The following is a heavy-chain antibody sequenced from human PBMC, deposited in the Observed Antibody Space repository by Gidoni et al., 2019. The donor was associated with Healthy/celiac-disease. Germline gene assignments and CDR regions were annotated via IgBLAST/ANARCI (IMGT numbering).Heavy chain of an antibody. CDR1: GFTFSSYA. V-gene: IGHV3-30*04. CDR2: ISYDGSNK. Sequence: QVQMVESGGGVVQPGRSLRLSCAASGFTFSSYAMHWVRQAPGKGLAWVAVISYDGSNKYYADSVKGRFTISRDNSKNTLYLQMNSLRAEDTAVYYCASGPSAAAVGNWGQGTLVTVSS. D-gene: IGHD6-13*01. CDR3: ASGPSAAAVGN. J-gene: IGHJ4*02.